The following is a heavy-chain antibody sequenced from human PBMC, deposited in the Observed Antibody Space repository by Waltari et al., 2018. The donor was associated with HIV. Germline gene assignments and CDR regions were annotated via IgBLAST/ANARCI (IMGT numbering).Heavy chain of an antibody. V-gene: IGHV3-30*04. CDR2: ISYDGRGQ. CDR3: ARDTTYYYDSSNYYPLDY. D-gene: IGHD3-22*01. J-gene: IGHJ4*02. Sequence: QVQLVESGGGVVQSGRSLRLSCAASVFTFSSYAMHWVRMAPGKGLEWVAVISYDGRGQNYADSVKGRFTISRDNPKTTLYLQMNSLRDDDTAVYYCARDTTYYYDSSNYYPLDYWGRGTLVTVSS. CDR1: VFTFSSYA.